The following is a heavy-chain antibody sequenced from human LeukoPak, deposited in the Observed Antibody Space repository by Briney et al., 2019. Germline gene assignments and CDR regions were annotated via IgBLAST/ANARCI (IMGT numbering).Heavy chain of an antibody. V-gene: IGHV5-51*01. CDR2: IYPGDSDT. Sequence: GESLKISCKGSEYSFTSYWIGWVRQMPGKGLEWMEIIYPGDSDTRYSPSFQGQVTISADKSISTAYLQWSSLKASDTAMYYCARLGVYYDSSGYYFFDYWGQGTLVTVSS. J-gene: IGHJ4*02. CDR1: EYSFTSYW. D-gene: IGHD3-22*01. CDR3: ARLGVYYDSSGYYFFDY.